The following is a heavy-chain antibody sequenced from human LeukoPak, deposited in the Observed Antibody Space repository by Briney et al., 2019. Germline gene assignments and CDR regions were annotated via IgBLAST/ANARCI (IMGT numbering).Heavy chain of an antibody. Sequence: GASVKVSCKASGYTFTGYYMHWVRQAPGQGLEWMGWINPNSGGTNYAQKFQGRVTMTRDTSISTAYMELSRLRSDDTAVYYCARKLKDYDSSGYYWRAIDYWGQGTLVTVSS. J-gene: IGHJ4*02. CDR1: GYTFTGYY. V-gene: IGHV1-2*02. CDR3: ARKLKDYDSSGYYWRAIDY. D-gene: IGHD3-22*01. CDR2: INPNSGGT.